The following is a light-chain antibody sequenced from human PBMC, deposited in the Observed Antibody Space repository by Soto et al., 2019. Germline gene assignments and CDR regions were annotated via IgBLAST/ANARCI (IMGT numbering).Light chain of an antibody. CDR1: SSDVGGYNY. CDR3: NSYTSSSTVV. J-gene: IGLJ2*01. CDR2: EVS. Sequence: QSALTQPASVSGSPGQSITISCTGTSSDVGGYNYVSWYQQHPGKAPKLLIYEVSYRPSGVSNRFSGSKSANTASLTISGLQAEDEADYFCNSYTSSSTVVFGGGTKLTVL. V-gene: IGLV2-14*01.